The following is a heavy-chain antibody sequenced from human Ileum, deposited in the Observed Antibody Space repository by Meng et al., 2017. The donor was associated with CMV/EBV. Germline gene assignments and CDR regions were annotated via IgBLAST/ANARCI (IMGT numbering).Heavy chain of an antibody. J-gene: IGHJ4*02. CDR2: IYPGDSDT. CDR1: GYGFASYW. CDR3: VRQGGGDGVGDY. D-gene: IGHD2-21*02. Sequence: KGSGYGFASYWIGWVRQMPGKGLEWMGIIYPGDSDTRYSPSFQGQVTISADKSISTAYLQWSSLKASDSAMYYCVRQGGGDGVGDYWGQGTLVTVSS. V-gene: IGHV5-51*01.